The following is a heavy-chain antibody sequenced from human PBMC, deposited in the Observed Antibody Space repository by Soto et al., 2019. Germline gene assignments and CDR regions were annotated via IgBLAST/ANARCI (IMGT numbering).Heavy chain of an antibody. CDR1: GDSVSSNSAA. Sequence: PSQTLSLTCAISGDSVSSNSAAWNWIRQSPSRGLEWLGRTYYRSKWYNDYAVSVKSRITINPDTSKNQFSLQLNSVTPEDTAVYYCAMLGRLVPYSYYGMDVWGQGTTVTVSS. CDR2: TYYRSKWYN. CDR3: AMLGRLVPYSYYGMDV. D-gene: IGHD6-6*01. J-gene: IGHJ6*02. V-gene: IGHV6-1*01.